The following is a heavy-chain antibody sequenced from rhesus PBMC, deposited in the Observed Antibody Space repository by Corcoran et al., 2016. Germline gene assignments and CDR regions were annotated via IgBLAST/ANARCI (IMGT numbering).Heavy chain of an antibody. CDR3: AKVGYSGSWGD. D-gene: IGHD6-25*01. CDR1: GFTFSSYG. J-gene: IGHJ4*01. V-gene: IGHV3S5*01. Sequence: EVQLVETGGGLVQPGGSLKLSCAASGFTFSSYGMSWVRQAPGKGLEWVSAINSGGGSTYYADSVKGRLTISRDNSKNTLSLQMNSLRAEDTAVYYCAKVGYSGSWGDWGQGVLVTVSS. CDR2: INSGGGST.